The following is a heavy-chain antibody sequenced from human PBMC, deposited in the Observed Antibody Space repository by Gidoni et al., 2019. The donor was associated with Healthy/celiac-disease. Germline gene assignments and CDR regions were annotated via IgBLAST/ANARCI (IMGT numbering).Heavy chain of an antibody. V-gene: IGHV3-33*01. D-gene: IGHD3-10*01. CDR2: IWNDGSNR. CDR1: GLTCSSNG. J-gene: IGHJ4*02. CDR3: AGYRVAGEYDDGPGY. Sequence: QVHLVASGRGVVQPGRSLTLSCAASGLTCSSNGMHWVRQALGKGLVLVAVIWNDGSNRYYADSVKGRFTITRDNSKNTLYLQMSSRRAEDTAVYYCAGYRVAGEYDDGPGYWGQGTLVTVSS.